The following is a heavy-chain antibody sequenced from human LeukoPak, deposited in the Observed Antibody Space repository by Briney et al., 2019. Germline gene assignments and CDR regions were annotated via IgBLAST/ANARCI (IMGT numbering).Heavy chain of an antibody. Sequence: PSETLSLTCTVSGGSISSTGYCWSWIRQPAGKGLEWIGHIYTNGNTNYNPSLKSRVTMSVDTSKNQFSLKLSSVTAADTAVYYCARPYLRGTVVNNWFDPWGQGTLVTVSS. CDR1: GGSISSTGYC. J-gene: IGHJ5*02. V-gene: IGHV4-61*09. CDR2: IYTNGNT. CDR3: ARPYLRGTVVNNWFDP. D-gene: IGHD4-23*01.